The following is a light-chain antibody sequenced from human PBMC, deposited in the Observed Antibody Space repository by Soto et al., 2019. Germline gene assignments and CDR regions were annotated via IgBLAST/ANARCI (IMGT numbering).Light chain of an antibody. V-gene: IGKV3-11*01. CDR3: QQRSNWPPLT. CDR1: QSVSSY. Sequence: EIVWTQSPATLSLSPGERATLSCRASQSVSSYLAWYQQKPGQAPRLLIYDASNRATGIPARFSGSGSGTDFTLPISSLEPEDFAVYYCQQRSNWPPLTFGGGTKVEIK. J-gene: IGKJ4*01. CDR2: DAS.